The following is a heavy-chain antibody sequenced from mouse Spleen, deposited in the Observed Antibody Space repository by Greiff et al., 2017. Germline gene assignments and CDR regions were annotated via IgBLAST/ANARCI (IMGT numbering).Heavy chain of an antibody. D-gene: IGHD3-1*01. CDR2: IWTGGST. V-gene: IGHV2S3*01. J-gene: IGHJ4*01. Sequence: QVQLKQSGPGLVAPSQSLFITCTVSGFSLTSYEINWVRQPPGKGLEWLGVIWTGGSTNYNSALISRLSISKDNSKSQVFLKMNSLQTDDTARYYCARAHPEDYWGQGTSVTVSS. CDR3: ARAHPEDY. CDR1: GFSLTSYE.